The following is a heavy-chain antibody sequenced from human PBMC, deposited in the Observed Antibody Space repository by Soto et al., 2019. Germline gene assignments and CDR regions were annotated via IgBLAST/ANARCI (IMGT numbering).Heavy chain of an antibody. D-gene: IGHD4-17*01. J-gene: IGHJ5*01. Sequence: EVQLVESGGGVVRPGGSLRLACAASGFSVDEYGMIWVRQVPGKGLEWVSGLHRNGKNTSYADSVRGRFAISRDDAKNSLYLHMNSLRAEDTAFYYCARDHRWGYQYGDYGDSWGHGTLVTVSS. CDR2: LHRNGKNT. CDR3: ARDHRWGYQYGDYGDS. V-gene: IGHV3-20*04. CDR1: GFSVDEYG.